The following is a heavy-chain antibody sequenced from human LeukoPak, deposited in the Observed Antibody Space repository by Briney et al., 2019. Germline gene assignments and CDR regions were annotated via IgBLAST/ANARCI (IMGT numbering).Heavy chain of an antibody. V-gene: IGHV3-23*01. D-gene: IGHD3-3*01. CDR1: GFASSDYA. CDR2: IISSGGTT. J-gene: IGHJ5*02. Sequence: RGSLSLSCAASGFASSDYAVSSVRQAPGKGLTWVSTIISSGGTTYSADSVKGRFTISRDNSKNTLSLQMDSLRAEDTAVYYCAKALLSGSGGYIRVDPWGQGILVTVSS. CDR3: AKALLSGSGGYIRVDP.